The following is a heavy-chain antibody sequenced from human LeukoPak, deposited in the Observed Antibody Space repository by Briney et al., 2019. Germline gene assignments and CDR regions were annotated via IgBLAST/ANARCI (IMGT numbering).Heavy chain of an antibody. D-gene: IGHD5-12*01. CDR3: VRDGGVSGYDLLDY. CDR2: VNQDGSEA. CDR1: GFPFHNYW. V-gene: IGHV3-7*01. J-gene: IGHJ4*02. Sequence: GGSLRLSCAASGFPFHNYWMTWVRQAPGKGLGWVAQVNQDGSEAHYADSVKARFTISRDNAKSSVSLQMNSLRAEDTAVYYCVRDGGVSGYDLLDYWGQGTLVTVSS.